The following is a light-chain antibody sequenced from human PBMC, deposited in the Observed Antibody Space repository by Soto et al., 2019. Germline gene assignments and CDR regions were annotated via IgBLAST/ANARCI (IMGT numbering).Light chain of an antibody. CDR1: SSNIGAGYD. J-gene: IGLJ2*01. V-gene: IGLV1-40*01. CDR3: QSYDSSLRGVL. Sequence: QSVLTQPPSVSGAPGQRVTISCTGSSSNIGAGYDVHWYQQLPGTAPKLLIYGNSNRPSGVPDRFSGSKSGTSASLAITGLQAEDEAEYYCQSYDSSLRGVLFGGGTKLTVL. CDR2: GNS.